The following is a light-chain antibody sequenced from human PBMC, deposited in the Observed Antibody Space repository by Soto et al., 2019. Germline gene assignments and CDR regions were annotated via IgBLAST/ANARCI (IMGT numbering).Light chain of an antibody. CDR3: SSYTSRTTRV. CDR2: EVV. J-gene: IGLJ3*02. CDR1: TSNIGYYNF. V-gene: IGLV2-14*01. Sequence: QSVLTPPASVSGFPGQSVTISCTGNTSNIGYYNFVSWYQQHPGKVPKLLIYEVVSRPSGVSDRFSGAKSGNTASLTISGLQAEDEADYYCSSYTSRTTRVFGGGTKLTVL.